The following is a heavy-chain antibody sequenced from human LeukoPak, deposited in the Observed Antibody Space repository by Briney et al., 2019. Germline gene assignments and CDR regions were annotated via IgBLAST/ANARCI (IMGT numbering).Heavy chain of an antibody. CDR3: ARTTLSLYYMDV. Sequence: PSETLSLTCTVSGGPISSYYWSWIRQPPGKGLEWIGYIYYSGSTNYNPSLKSRVTISVDTSKNQFSLKLSSVTAADTAVYYCARTTLSLYYMDVWGKGTTVTISS. V-gene: IGHV4-59*01. CDR1: GGPISSYY. D-gene: IGHD4-11*01. J-gene: IGHJ6*03. CDR2: IYYSGST.